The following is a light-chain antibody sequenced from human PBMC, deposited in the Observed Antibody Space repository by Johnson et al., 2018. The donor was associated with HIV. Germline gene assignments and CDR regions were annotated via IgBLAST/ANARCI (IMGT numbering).Light chain of an antibody. CDR3: GIWDASLSAEV. CDR1: ISNIESYF. Sequence: QSVLTQPPSVSAAPGQRVNISCSGNISNIESYFVSWYQQLPGAAPTLLIYEDNKRPSGIPDRFSGSKSGATATLGITGLQTGDEANYYCGIWDASLSAEVFGTGTKVTVL. J-gene: IGLJ1*01. V-gene: IGLV1-51*02. CDR2: EDN.